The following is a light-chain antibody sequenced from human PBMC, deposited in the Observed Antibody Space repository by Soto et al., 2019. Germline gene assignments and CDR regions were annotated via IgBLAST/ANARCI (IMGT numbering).Light chain of an antibody. CDR2: AAS. V-gene: IGKV1-9*01. CDR3: QQANSFPFT. Sequence: GESVTITSRASQVISTSLAWYQVKPGKAPKLLIYAASTLESGVPSRFSATVSGTEFSLTITSLQPEDFATYYCQQANSFPFTFGPGTKVDI. CDR1: QVISTS. J-gene: IGKJ3*01.